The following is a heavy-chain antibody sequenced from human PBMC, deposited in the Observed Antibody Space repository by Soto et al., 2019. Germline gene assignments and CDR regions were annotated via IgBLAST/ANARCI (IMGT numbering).Heavy chain of an antibody. CDR1: GYTFTSYG. V-gene: IGHV1-18*01. J-gene: IGHJ6*02. Sequence: GASVKVSCKASGYTFTSYGISWVRQAPGQGLEWMGWISAYTGNTNYAQKLQGRVTMTTDTSTSTAYMELRSLRSDDTAVYYCARDSIGDTDYYYGMDAWGQGTTVTVSS. CDR3: ARDSIGDTDYYYGMDA. CDR2: ISAYTGNT. D-gene: IGHD5-18*01.